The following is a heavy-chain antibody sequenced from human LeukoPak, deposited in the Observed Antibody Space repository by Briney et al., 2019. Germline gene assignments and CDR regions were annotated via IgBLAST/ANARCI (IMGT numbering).Heavy chain of an antibody. J-gene: IGHJ4*02. CDR2: IYSGGST. CDR1: GFSVSSDY. D-gene: IGHD5-18*01. Sequence: QSGGSLRLSCAASGFSVSSDYMTWVRQAPGKGLEWVSVIYSGGSTYYADSVKGRFTISRDNSKNTLYLQMNNVRVEDTAVYFRARYHTALNYWGRGTLVTASS. V-gene: IGHV3-53*01. CDR3: ARYHTALNY.